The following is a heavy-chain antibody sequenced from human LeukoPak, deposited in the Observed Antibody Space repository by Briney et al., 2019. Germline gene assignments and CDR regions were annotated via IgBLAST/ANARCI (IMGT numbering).Heavy chain of an antibody. V-gene: IGHV4-34*01. Sequence: KPSETLSLTCAVYGGSFSGYYWSWIRQPPGKGLEWIGEINHSGSTNYNPSLKSRVTISVDTSKNQFSLKLSSVTAADTAVYYCAIPSGYSYGAYFQHWGQGTLVTVSS. CDR3: AIPSGYSYGAYFQH. D-gene: IGHD5-18*01. J-gene: IGHJ1*01. CDR1: GGSFSGYY. CDR2: INHSGST.